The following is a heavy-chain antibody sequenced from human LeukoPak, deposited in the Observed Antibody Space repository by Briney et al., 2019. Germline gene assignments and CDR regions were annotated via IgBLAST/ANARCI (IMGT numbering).Heavy chain of an antibody. V-gene: IGHV3-30*02. D-gene: IGHD3-22*01. J-gene: IGHJ4*02. CDR2: IRYDGSNK. CDR3: GGGYNYY. Sequence: GGSLRLSCAASGFTFSSYGMHWVRQAPGKGLEWVAFIRYDGSNKYYADSVKGRFTISRDNSKNTLSLQMNSLRAEDTAVYHCGGGYNYYWGQGTLVTVSS. CDR1: GFTFSSYG.